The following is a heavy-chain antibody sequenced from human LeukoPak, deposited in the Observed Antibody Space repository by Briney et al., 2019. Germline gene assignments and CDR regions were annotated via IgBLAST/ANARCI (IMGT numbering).Heavy chain of an antibody. CDR3: AKDQYDSSGYYPEYFHH. V-gene: IGHV3-23*01. Sequence: PGGSLRLSCAASGFTLSIYAMSCVRQAPGKGLEWVSAISGRGVTTYYADSVKGRFTISRDNSKNTLYLQMNSLRAEDTAVYYCAKDQYDSSGYYPEYFHHWGQGTLVTVSS. CDR2: ISGRGVTT. CDR1: GFTLSIYA. D-gene: IGHD3-22*01. J-gene: IGHJ1*01.